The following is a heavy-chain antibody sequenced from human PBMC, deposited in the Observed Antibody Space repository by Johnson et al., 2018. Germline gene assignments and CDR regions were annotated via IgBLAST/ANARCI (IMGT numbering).Heavy chain of an antibody. CDR1: GFTFSSYG. J-gene: IGHJ6*02. CDR2: IWYDGSNK. V-gene: IGHV3-33*01. D-gene: IGHD4-11*01. Sequence: QVQLVQSGGGVVQPGRSLRLSCAASGFTFSSYGMHWVRQAPGKGLEWVAVIWYDGSNKYYADSVKGRFTISRDNSKNTLYLQMNSLRAEDTAVYYCARVRLQYNYYYGMDVWGQGTTVTVSS. CDR3: ARVRLQYNYYYGMDV.